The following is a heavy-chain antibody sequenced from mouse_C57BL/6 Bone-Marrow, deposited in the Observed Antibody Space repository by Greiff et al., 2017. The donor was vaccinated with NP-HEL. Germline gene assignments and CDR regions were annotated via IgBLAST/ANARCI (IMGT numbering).Heavy chain of an antibody. CDR2: INSDGGST. D-gene: IGHD2-5*01. CDR3: ARHYSNPAWFAY. J-gene: IGHJ3*01. CDR1: EYAFPSHD. V-gene: IGHV5-2*01. Sequence: EVKLMESGGGLVQPGESLKLSCESNEYAFPSHDMSWVRQTPGKRLELVAAINSDGGSTYYPDTMERRFIISRDNTKKTLYLQMSSLRSEDTALYDCARHYSNPAWFAYWGQGTLVTVSA.